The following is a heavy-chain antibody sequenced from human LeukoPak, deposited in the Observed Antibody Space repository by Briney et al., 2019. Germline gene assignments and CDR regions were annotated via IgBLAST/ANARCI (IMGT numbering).Heavy chain of an antibody. Sequence: SETLSLTCSVSDDSITMYYWTWIRQPPGKGLVWIGYVDHTGSTNLNPSLNGRVSISRDTTKNLFSLRLRSVTAADTAVYYCARENLDGYNMGGYFDYWGQGTLVTVSS. CDR2: VDHTGST. J-gene: IGHJ4*02. CDR3: ARENLDGYNMGGYFDY. CDR1: DDSITMYY. V-gene: IGHV4-59*01. D-gene: IGHD5-24*01.